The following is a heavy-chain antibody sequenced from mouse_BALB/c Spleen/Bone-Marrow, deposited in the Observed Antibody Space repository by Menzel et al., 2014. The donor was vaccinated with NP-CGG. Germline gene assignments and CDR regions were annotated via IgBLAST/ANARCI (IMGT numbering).Heavy chain of an antibody. CDR1: GYSFTGYF. D-gene: IGHD2-4*01. CDR2: INPYNGDT. J-gene: IGHJ2*01. V-gene: IGHV1-20*02. Sequence: VQLQQSGPELVKPGASVKISYKASGYSFTGYFMNWVMRSHGKSLEWIGRINPYNGDTFYNQKFKGKATLTVDKSSSTAHMELRSLASEDSAVYYCARDYYDYYFDYWGQGTTLTVSS. CDR3: ARDYYDYYFDY.